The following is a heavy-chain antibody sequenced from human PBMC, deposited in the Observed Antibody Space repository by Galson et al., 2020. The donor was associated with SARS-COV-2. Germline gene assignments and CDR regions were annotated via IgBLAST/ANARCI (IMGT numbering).Heavy chain of an antibody. Sequence: ASVKVSCKASGYTFTSYAMHWVRQAPGQGLEWMGWINTNTGNPTYAQGFTGRFVFSLDTSVSTAYLQISSLKAEDTAVYYCAIAWEYSSSWYVWFDPWGQGTLVTVSS. CDR3: AIAWEYSSSWYVWFDP. J-gene: IGHJ5*02. CDR2: INTNTGNP. CDR1: GYTFTSYA. V-gene: IGHV7-4-1*02. D-gene: IGHD6-13*01.